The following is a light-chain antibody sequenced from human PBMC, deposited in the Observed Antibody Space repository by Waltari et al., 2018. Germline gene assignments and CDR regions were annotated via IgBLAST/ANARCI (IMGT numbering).Light chain of an antibody. CDR1: SSNIRSNS. CDR2: TNR. J-gene: IGLJ3*02. Sequence: QSVLTQPPSASGTPGQTVTISCSGSSSNIRSNSLYWYQQVPGPAPKLLIYTNRERPSGVPDRFSGSRSGSSAFLVISGLRSEDEADYYCATWDDSLSGWVFGGGTKLTVL. V-gene: IGLV1-47*01. CDR3: ATWDDSLSGWV.